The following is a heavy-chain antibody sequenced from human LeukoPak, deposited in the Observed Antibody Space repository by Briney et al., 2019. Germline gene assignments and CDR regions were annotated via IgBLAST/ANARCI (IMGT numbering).Heavy chain of an antibody. J-gene: IGHJ3*02. Sequence: PSETLSLTCTVSGGSISSYYWSWIRQPPGKGLEWIGYIYYSGSTNYNPSLKSRVTISVDTSKNQFSLKLSSVTAADTALYYCAGGRMIQLWLGVGAFDIWGQGTMVTVSS. D-gene: IGHD5-18*01. CDR3: AGGRMIQLWLGVGAFDI. CDR1: GGSISSYY. CDR2: IYYSGST. V-gene: IGHV4-59*01.